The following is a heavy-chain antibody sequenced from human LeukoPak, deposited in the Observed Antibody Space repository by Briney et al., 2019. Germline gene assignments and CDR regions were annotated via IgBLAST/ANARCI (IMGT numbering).Heavy chain of an antibody. D-gene: IGHD3-10*01. CDR3: ARHRAYYYYYMDV. V-gene: IGHV4-39*01. J-gene: IGHJ6*03. CDR1: GRSIRSSSYY. CDR2: IYYSGST. Sequence: PSETLSLTCTVSGRSIRSSSYYWGWIRQPPGKGLEWVGSIYYSGSTYYNPSLKSRVTISVDTSKNQFSLKLSSVTAADTAVYYCARHRAYYYYYMDVWGKGTTVTVSS.